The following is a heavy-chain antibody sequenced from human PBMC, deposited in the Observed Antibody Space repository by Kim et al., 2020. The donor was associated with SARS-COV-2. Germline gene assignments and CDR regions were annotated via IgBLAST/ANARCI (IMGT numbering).Heavy chain of an antibody. V-gene: IGHV4-34*01. J-gene: IGHJ4*02. D-gene: IGHD3-10*01. CDR1: GGSFSGYY. CDR2: INHSGST. CDR3: ARGITMVRGVIREGDY. Sequence: LETLSLTCAVYGGSFSGYYWSWIRQPPGKGLEWIGEINHSGSTNYNPSLKSRVTISVDTSKNQFSLKLSSVTAADTAVYYCARGITMVRGVIREGDYWGQGTLVTVSS.